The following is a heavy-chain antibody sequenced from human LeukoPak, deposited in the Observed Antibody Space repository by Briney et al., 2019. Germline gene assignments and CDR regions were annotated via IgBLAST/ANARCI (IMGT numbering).Heavy chain of an antibody. D-gene: IGHD3-16*01. J-gene: IGHJ1*01. CDR3: AKTTTSGEGPLQH. CDR1: GFNFNSYG. Sequence: GGSLRLSCTASGFNFNSYGMHWVRQAPGRGLEWVALIWYDGSDKYYADSVKGRFTISRDNSKNTLYLQMNSLRAEDTAAYYCAKTTTSGEGPLQHWGQGTLVTVSS. V-gene: IGHV3-33*06. CDR2: IWYDGSDK.